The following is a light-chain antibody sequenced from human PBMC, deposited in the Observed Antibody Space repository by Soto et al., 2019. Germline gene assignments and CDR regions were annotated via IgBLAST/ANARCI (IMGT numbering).Light chain of an antibody. CDR1: SSNIGNNY. V-gene: IGLV1-51*01. J-gene: IGLJ1*01. CDR2: DNN. CDR3: GTWDSSLSAPV. Sequence: QSVLTQPPSVSAAPGQKVTICCSGRSSNIGNNYVSWYQQLPGTAPKLLIYDNNKRPSGIPDRFSGSKSGTSATLGINGLQTGDEADYYCGTWDSSLSAPVFGTGTKVTVL.